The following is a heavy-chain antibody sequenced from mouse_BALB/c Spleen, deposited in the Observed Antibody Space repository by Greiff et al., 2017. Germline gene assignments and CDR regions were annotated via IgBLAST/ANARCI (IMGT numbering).Heavy chain of an antibody. V-gene: IGHV6-6*02. CDR1: GFTFSSYW. CDR3: TRHYYAMDY. CDR2: IRLKSDNYAT. Sequence: EVKVVESGGGLVQPGGSMKLSCVASGFTFSSYWMSWVRQSPEKGLEWVAEIRLKSDNYATHYAESVKGKFTISRDDSKSRLYLQMNSLRAEDTGIYYCTRHYYAMDYWGQGTSVTVSS. J-gene: IGHJ4*01.